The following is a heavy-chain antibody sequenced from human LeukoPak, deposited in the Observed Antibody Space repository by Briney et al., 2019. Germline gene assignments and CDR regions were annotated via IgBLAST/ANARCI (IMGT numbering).Heavy chain of an antibody. Sequence: GGSLRLSCAASGFTFNNYWMNWVRQAPGKGLEWVANIKQDGSGKYYVDSVKGRFTISRDNARNSLYLQMNSLRAEDTAVYYCARDRVTTSSWSRVEYYYMDVWGKGTTVTISS. CDR2: IKQDGSGK. D-gene: IGHD6-13*01. CDR1: GFTFNNYW. CDR3: ARDRVTTSSWSRVEYYYMDV. V-gene: IGHV3-7*01. J-gene: IGHJ6*03.